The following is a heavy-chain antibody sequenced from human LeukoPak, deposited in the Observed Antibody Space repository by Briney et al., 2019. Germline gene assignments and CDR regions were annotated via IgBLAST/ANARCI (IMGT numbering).Heavy chain of an antibody. V-gene: IGHV3-23*01. D-gene: IGHD3-10*01. Sequence: GGSLRLSCAASGFTFSTYGMNWVRQAPGKGLEWVSGISPSGEITYYTDSVKGRFTISRDNSKHTVSLQMNSLRAEDTAMYYCARGGNYVLLYIWGQGTLVTVSS. CDR2: ISPSGEIT. J-gene: IGHJ4*02. CDR1: GFTFSTYG. CDR3: ARGGNYVLLYI.